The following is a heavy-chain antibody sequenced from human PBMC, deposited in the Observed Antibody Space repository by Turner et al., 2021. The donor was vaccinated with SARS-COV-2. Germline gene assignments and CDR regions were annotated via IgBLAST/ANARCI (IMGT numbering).Heavy chain of an antibody. J-gene: IGHJ3*02. CDR1: GFTFSSYA. CDR3: AKGEGYGSGAFDI. D-gene: IGHD3-10*01. V-gene: IGHV3-23*01. CDR2: ISVSGVST. Sequence: EVQLLESGGGLVQPGGSLRLSCDASGFTFSSYAMSWVRQAPGKGLEWVSAISVSGVSTYYADSVKGRFTISRDNSKNTLYLQMNSLRAEDTAVYYCAKGEGYGSGAFDIWGQGTRVTFSS.